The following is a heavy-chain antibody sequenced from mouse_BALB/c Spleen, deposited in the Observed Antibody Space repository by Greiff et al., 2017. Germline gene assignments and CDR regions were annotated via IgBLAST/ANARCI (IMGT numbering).Heavy chain of an antibody. CDR2: ISSGGST. Sequence: EVQGVESGGGLVKPGGSLKLSCAASGFTFSSYAMSWVRQTPEKRLEWVASISSGGSTYYPDSVKGRFTISRDNARNILYLQMSSLRSEDTAMYYCARGGRYDYDQGYAMDYWGQGTSVTVSS. D-gene: IGHD2-4*01. J-gene: IGHJ4*01. V-gene: IGHV5-6-5*01. CDR3: ARGGRYDYDQGYAMDY. CDR1: GFTFSSYA.